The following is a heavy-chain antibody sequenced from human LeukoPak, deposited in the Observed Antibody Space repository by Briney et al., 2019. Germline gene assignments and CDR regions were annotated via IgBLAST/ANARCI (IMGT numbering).Heavy chain of an antibody. V-gene: IGHV4-4*02. J-gene: IGHJ4*01. D-gene: IGHD2-2*01. CDR1: GGSISRRDW. CDR3: ARDPHCSSTNCPFDY. Sequence: PSGTLSLTCAVSGGSISRRDWGSWVRQPPGRGLEWIGYIYRSEDTNYSPSLKSRVTMSLDKSKNEFSLKLSSVTAADTAVYYCARDPHCSSTNCPFDYWGHGTLVTVSS. CDR2: IYRSEDT.